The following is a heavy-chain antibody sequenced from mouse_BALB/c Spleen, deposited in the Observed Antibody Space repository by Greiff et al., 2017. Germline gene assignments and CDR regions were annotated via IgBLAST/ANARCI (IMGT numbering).Heavy chain of an antibody. V-gene: IGHV3-2*02. D-gene: IGHD2-3*01. CDR1: GYSITSDYA. CDR3: ARAHYDGYFDY. J-gene: IGHJ2*01. CDR2: ISYSGST. Sequence: DVQLQESGPGLVKPSQSLSLTCTVTGYSITSDYAWNWIRQFPGNKLEWMGYISYSGSTSYNPSLKSRISITRDTSKNQFFLQLNSVTTEDTATYYCARAHYDGYFDYWGQGTTLTVSS.